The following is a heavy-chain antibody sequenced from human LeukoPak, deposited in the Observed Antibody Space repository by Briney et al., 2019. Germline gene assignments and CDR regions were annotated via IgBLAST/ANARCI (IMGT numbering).Heavy chain of an antibody. CDR3: ARESVDYDFWSGYSDYYYYGMDV. CDR1: GGSISSSNW. D-gene: IGHD3-3*01. Sequence: SGTLSLTCAVSGGSISSSNWWSWVRQPPGQGLGWIGEIYHSGSTNYNPSLKSRVTISVDKSKNQFSLKLSSVTAADTAVYYCARESVDYDFWSGYSDYYYYGMDVWGQGTTVTVSS. CDR2: IYHSGST. J-gene: IGHJ6*02. V-gene: IGHV4-4*02.